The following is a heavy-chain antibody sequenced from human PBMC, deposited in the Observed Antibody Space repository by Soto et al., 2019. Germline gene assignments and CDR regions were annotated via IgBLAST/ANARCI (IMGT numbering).Heavy chain of an antibody. V-gene: IGHV4-31*03. CDR1: GGSISSGGYY. J-gene: IGHJ4*02. CDR3: ARFYDSSGYYAPDY. D-gene: IGHD3-22*01. Sequence: TLSLTCPVSGGSISSGGYYWSWIRQRPGKGLEWIGYIYYSGSTYYNPSLKSRVTISVDTSKNQFSLKLSSVTAADTAVYYCARFYDSSGYYAPDYWGQGTLVTVSS. CDR2: IYYSGST.